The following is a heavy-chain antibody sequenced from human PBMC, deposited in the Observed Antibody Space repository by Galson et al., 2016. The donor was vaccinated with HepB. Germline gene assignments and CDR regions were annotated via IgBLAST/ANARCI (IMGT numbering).Heavy chain of an antibody. D-gene: IGHD2-15*01. CDR1: GYTFTSYC. Sequence: SVKVSCKASGYTFTSYCISWVRQAPGQGLEWMGWISTYAGDTNYAQNLQGRVTMTTDTSTTTAYMELKSLRSDNTAMYYCAIAWYCSAVSCYDAFDLWGQGTMVTVSS. J-gene: IGHJ3*01. CDR2: ISTYAGDT. CDR3: AIAWYCSAVSCYDAFDL. V-gene: IGHV1-18*01.